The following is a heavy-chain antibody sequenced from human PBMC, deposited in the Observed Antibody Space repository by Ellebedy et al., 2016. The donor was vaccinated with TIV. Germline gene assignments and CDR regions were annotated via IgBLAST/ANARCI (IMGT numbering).Heavy chain of an antibody. Sequence: ASVKVSXXASGYTFTSYDINWVRQATGQGLEWMGWMSPNSGNTGYAQKFQGRVTMTRNTSISTAYMELSSLRSEDTAVYYCARGPNPYSSADAFDIWGQGTMVTVSS. V-gene: IGHV1-8*01. CDR1: GYTFTSYD. J-gene: IGHJ3*02. CDR3: ARGPNPYSSADAFDI. CDR2: MSPNSGNT. D-gene: IGHD6-19*01.